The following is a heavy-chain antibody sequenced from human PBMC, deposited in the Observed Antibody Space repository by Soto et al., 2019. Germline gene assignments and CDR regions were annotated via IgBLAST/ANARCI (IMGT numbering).Heavy chain of an antibody. D-gene: IGHD5-18*01. CDR2: IYWNDDK. V-gene: IGHV2-5*01. CDR3: AHSEKDTAMVTYYYYGMDV. Sequence: SGPTLVNPTQTLTLTCTFSGFSLSTSGVGVGWIRQPPGKALEWLALIYWNDDKRYSPSLKSRLTITKDTSKNQVVLTMTNMDPVDTATYCCAHSEKDTAMVTYYYYGMDVWGQGTTVTVSS. CDR1: GFSLSTSGVG. J-gene: IGHJ6*02.